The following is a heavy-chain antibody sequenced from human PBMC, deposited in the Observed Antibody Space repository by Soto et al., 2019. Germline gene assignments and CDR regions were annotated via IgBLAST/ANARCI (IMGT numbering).Heavy chain of an antibody. V-gene: IGHV3-23*01. CDR3: AKAGYSSGWYRPNERNLGYYFDY. D-gene: IGHD6-19*01. Sequence: EVQLLASGGGLVQPGGSLRLSCAASGFTFSSYAMSWVRQAPGKGLEWVSAISGSGGSTYYADSVKGRFTISRDNSKNTLYLQMNSLRAEDTAVYYCAKAGYSSGWYRPNERNLGYYFDYWGQGTLVTVSS. CDR1: GFTFSSYA. CDR2: ISGSGGST. J-gene: IGHJ4*02.